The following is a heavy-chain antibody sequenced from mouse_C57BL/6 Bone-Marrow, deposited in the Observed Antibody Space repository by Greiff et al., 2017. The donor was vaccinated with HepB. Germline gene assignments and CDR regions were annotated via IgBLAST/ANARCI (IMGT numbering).Heavy chain of an antibody. D-gene: IGHD1-1*01. CDR2: IDPNSGGT. Sequence: QQSCKASGYTFTSYWMHWVKQRPGRGLEWIGRIDPNSGGTKYNEKFKSKATLTVDKPSSTAYMQLSSLTSEDSAVYYCARGLRIYYYGSSYPDYWGQGTTLTVSS. J-gene: IGHJ2*01. V-gene: IGHV1-72*01. CDR3: ARGLRIYYYGSSYPDY. CDR1: GYTFTSYW.